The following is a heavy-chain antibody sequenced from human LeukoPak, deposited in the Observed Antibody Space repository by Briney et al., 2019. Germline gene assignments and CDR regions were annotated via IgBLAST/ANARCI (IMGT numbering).Heavy chain of an antibody. J-gene: IGHJ4*02. D-gene: IGHD2/OR15-2a*01. CDR2: ITGSGGIT. CDR3: AKVLNGILRGNFDY. V-gene: IGHV3-23*01. CDR1: GFTFSSYA. Sequence: GGSLRLSCAASGFTFSSYAMSWVRQAPGTGLGWVSGITGSGGITYYADSGKGRFTTSRANFQHTLSLKISRLGDEDTPVNHCAKVLNGILRGNFDYWGQGTLVTVSS.